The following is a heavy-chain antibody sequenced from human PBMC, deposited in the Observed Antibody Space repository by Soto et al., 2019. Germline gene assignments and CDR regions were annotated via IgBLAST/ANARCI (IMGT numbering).Heavy chain of an antibody. CDR3: ARSASTTCAGARCYPFDH. J-gene: IGHJ4*02. Sequence: EVPLLESGGGLIHPGVSLRLSCAASGFTFSNYAMSWVRQTPGKGLEWVSAISGSIGTTYHADSVKGRFTISRDNAKSTLFLQMNNLRADDTALYYCARSASTTCAGARCYPFDHWGQGTLVTVYS. CDR1: GFTFSNYA. CDR2: ISGSIGTT. V-gene: IGHV3-23*01. D-gene: IGHD2-21*01.